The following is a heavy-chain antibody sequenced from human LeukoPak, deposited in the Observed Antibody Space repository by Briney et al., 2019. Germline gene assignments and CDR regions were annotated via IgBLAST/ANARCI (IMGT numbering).Heavy chain of an antibody. CDR1: GFTFSSFS. J-gene: IGHJ4*02. CDR3: ARVIGSYGDSAY. CDR2: ITSSSST. D-gene: IGHD4-17*01. Sequence: GGSLRLSCAASGFTFSSFSMNWVRQAPGKGLEWISYITSSSSTYYADSVKGRFTISRDNAKNSLYLQMNSLRAEDTAVYYCARVIGSYGDSAYWGQGTLVTASS. V-gene: IGHV3-48*04.